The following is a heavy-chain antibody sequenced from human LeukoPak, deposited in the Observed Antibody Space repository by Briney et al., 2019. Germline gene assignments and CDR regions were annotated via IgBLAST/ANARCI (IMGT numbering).Heavy chain of an antibody. CDR1: GGSISSSTYY. CDR3: ARQVGATTYPDY. CDR2: SYYSGST. V-gene: IGHV4-39*01. D-gene: IGHD1-26*01. J-gene: IGHJ4*02. Sequence: SETLSLTGTISGGSISSSTYYWGWIRQPPGKGLGWIGTSYYSGSTYYNPSLKRRVTISVDTSKNQFSLKLSSVTAADTAVYYCARQVGATTYPDYWGQGTLVTVSS.